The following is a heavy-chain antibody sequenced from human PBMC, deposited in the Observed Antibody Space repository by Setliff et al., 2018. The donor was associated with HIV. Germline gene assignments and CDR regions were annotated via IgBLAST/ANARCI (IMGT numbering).Heavy chain of an antibody. D-gene: IGHD5-12*01. CDR2: ISWDSGNR. CDR1: GFTFEDYA. V-gene: IGHV3-9*01. CDR3: ARGRDGYNSFDY. Sequence: GGSLRLSCAASGFTFEDYAMHWVRQAPGKGLEWVAGISWDSGNRGYGASAEGRFTVSRDNAKNTLYLQMNSLRAEDTAVYYCARGRDGYNSFDYWGQGTLVTVSS. J-gene: IGHJ4*02.